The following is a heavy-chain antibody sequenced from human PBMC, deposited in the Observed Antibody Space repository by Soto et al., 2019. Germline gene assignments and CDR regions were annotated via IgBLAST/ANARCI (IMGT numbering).Heavy chain of an antibody. D-gene: IGHD1-26*01. CDR3: ASVLVRSAFDI. V-gene: IGHV1-3*01. CDR2: INAGNGNT. CDR1: GYTFTSYA. Sequence: ASVKVSCKASGYTFTSYAMHWVRQAPGQRLEWMGWINAGNGNTKYSQNFQGRVTITRDTSASTAYMDLSTLRSEDTAVYYCASVLVRSAFDIWGQGTMVTVSS. J-gene: IGHJ3*02.